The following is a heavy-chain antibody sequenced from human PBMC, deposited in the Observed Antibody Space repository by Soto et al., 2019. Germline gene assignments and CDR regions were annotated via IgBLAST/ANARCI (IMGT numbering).Heavy chain of an antibody. CDR2: IYYSGST. CDR1: GGSISSYY. Sequence: PSETLSLTCTVSGGSISSYYWSWIRQPPGKGLEWIGYIYYSGSTNYNPSLKSRVTISVDTSKNQFSLKLSSVTAADTAVYYCARAKVTTFPPYKGMDVWGQGTTLTRSS. J-gene: IGHJ6*02. V-gene: IGHV4-59*01. CDR3: ARAKVTTFPPYKGMDV. D-gene: IGHD4-4*01.